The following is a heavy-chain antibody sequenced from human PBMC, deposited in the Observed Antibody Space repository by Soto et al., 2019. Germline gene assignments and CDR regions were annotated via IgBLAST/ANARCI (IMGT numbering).Heavy chain of an antibody. V-gene: IGHV3-30*18. J-gene: IGHJ4*02. CDR1: GFSFFNYG. Sequence: GGSLRLSCTASGFSFFNYGFAWIRQAPGKGLEWVAVVTYDSSEKYYADPVKGRFTISRDNSKNTVYLQMDSLQHNDSALYYCGKAGGSELRYFDWPEVGVWGQGTLVTVSS. D-gene: IGHD3-9*01. CDR2: VTYDSSEK. CDR3: GKAGGSELRYFDWPEVGV.